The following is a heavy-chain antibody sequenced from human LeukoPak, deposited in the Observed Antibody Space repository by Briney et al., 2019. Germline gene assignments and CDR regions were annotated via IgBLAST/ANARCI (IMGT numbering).Heavy chain of an antibody. CDR3: ARGGGYSNGFDY. CDR1: GLTVISNY. V-gene: IGHV3-66*02. D-gene: IGHD5-18*01. Sequence: GGSLRLSCTASGLTVISNYMSWVRQAPGKGLEWVSVIYSGGSTYYADSVKGRFTISRDNSKNTLYLQMNSLRAEDTAVYYCARGGGYSNGFDYWVHGTLVTVSS. J-gene: IGHJ4*01. CDR2: IYSGGST.